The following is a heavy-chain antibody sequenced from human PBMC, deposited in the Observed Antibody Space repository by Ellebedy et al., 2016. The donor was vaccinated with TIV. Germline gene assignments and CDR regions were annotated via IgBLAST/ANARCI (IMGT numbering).Heavy chain of an antibody. J-gene: IGHJ6*02. CDR2: ISAYNGNT. CDR1: GYTFTSYG. V-gene: IGHV1-18*04. D-gene: IGHD2-2*01. CDR3: ATLRYCSSTSCQPSYYYGMDV. Sequence: ASVKVSCKASGYTFTSYGIGWVRQAPGQGLEWMGWISAYNGNTNYAQKFQGRVSMTTDTSTSTAYMELRSLTSDDTAVYYCATLRYCSSTSCQPSYYYGMDVWGQGTTVTVSS.